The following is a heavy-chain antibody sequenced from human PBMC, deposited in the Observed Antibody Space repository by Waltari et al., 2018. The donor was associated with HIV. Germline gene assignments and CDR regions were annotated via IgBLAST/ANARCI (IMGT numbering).Heavy chain of an antibody. CDR1: GYTFTSYY. CDR3: ARDEGGGEYNDFWSGLDYYGMDV. D-gene: IGHD3-3*01. Sequence: QLQLVQSGAEVKKPGASVKVSCKASGYTFTSYYIHWVRQAPGQGLEWMGINNPRGGTRRYAQKCQGRGTMTRDTSTRTVYMELSSLRSEDTAVYYCARDEGGGEYNDFWSGLDYYGMDVWGQGTTVTVSS. J-gene: IGHJ6*02. V-gene: IGHV1-46*01. CDR2: NNPRGGTR.